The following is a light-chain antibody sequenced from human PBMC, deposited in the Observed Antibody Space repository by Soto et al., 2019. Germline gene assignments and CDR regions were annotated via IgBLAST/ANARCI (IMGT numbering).Light chain of an antibody. Sequence: EIQMTQSPATLSVSPGERVTLSCRASQRLTYNFLAWYQQKHGQAPRLLIYGASTRATVITARLTGSGSGAGFPLTIGTLLYDDSAVYYCHQYNNWPPSTFGQGTKV. CDR1: QRLTYN. CDR2: GAS. J-gene: IGKJ1*01. CDR3: HQYNNWPPST. V-gene: IGKV3-15*01.